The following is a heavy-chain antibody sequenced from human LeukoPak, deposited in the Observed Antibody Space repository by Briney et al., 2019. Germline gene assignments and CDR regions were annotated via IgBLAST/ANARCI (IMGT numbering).Heavy chain of an antibody. D-gene: IGHD3-10*01. J-gene: IGHJ5*02. CDR2: IYSSGST. V-gene: IGHV4-4*07. Sequence: SDTLSLTCTVSGGSIIRYYWSWIRDPSGKGLEWMGRIYSSGSTNYNPSLKSRVTISVDKSKNHFSLKLSSVTAADTAVYYRARGRVSSDYGSVWFAPWGQGTLVTVSS. CDR1: GGSIIRYY. CDR3: ARGRVSSDYGSVWFAP.